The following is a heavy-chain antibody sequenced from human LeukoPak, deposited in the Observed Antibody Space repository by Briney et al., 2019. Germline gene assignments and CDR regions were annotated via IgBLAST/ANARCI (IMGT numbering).Heavy chain of an antibody. D-gene: IGHD3-3*01. Sequence: GGSLRLSCAASGFIFTYSSMNWVRQAPGKGLEWVSFISSDSAYIYYADSVKGRFTISRDNAKNSLYLQMNSLRADDTAVYYCARHTPYDFWSGERYMDVWGKGTTVTVSS. CDR2: ISSDSAYI. J-gene: IGHJ6*03. CDR3: ARHTPYDFWSGERYMDV. CDR1: GFIFTYSS. V-gene: IGHV3-21*04.